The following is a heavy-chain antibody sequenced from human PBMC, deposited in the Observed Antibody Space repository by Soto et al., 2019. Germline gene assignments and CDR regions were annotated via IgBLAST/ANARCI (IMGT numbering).Heavy chain of an antibody. D-gene: IGHD2-2*01. CDR2: TIPIFGTA. CDR3: GTYRNQGDAFDI. CDR1: GGTFSSYA. J-gene: IGHJ3*02. Sequence: SVKVSCKASGGTFSSYAISWVRQAPGQGLEWMGGTIPIFGTANYAQKFQGRVTITADKSTSTAYMELSSLRSEDTAVYYCGTYRNQGDAFDIWGQGTMVTVSS. V-gene: IGHV1-69*06.